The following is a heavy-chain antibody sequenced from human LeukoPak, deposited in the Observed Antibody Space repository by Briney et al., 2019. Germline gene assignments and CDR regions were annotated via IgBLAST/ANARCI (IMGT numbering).Heavy chain of an antibody. Sequence: SETLSLTCTVSGGSVTTTSYYWGWIRQPPGKGLEWIGSFYYTGNTYNNPSLKSRVTISVDSSKNQFSLTLTSVTAADTAVYYCARDSSSGYYLNWFDPWGQGTLVTVSS. V-gene: IGHV4-39*02. D-gene: IGHD3-22*01. CDR3: ARDSSSGYYLNWFDP. J-gene: IGHJ5*02. CDR2: FYYTGNT. CDR1: GGSVTTTSYY.